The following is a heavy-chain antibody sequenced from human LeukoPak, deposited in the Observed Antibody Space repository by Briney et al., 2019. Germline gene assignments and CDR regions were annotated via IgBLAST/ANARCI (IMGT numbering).Heavy chain of an antibody. CDR3: AREAAYYYDSSGYYCRYFDL. CDR2: ISGYNGNT. CDR1: GYTFTSYG. J-gene: IGHJ2*01. V-gene: IGHV1-18*01. Sequence: GASVRVSCKASGYTFTSYGISWVRQAPGQGLEWMGWISGYNGNTNYAQKLQGRVTMTTDTSTSTAYMELRSLRSDDTAVYYCAREAAYYYDSSGYYCRYFDLWGRGTLVTVSS. D-gene: IGHD3-22*01.